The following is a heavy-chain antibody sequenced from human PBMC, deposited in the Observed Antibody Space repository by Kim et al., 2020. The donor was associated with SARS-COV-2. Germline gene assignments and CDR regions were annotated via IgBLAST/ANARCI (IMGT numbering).Heavy chain of an antibody. CDR1: GASITSSF. CDR3: ARWNNDWRGYDY. J-gene: IGHJ4*01. V-gene: IGHV4-59*01. CDR2: VHHTGST. D-gene: IGHD3-9*01. Sequence: SETLSLTCTVSGASITSSFWNWIRLPPGKALEWIGYVHHTGSTRYYPSLRSRVTMSVDTSKDHFSLRLTSVTAAATAVFYCARWNNDWRGYDYSGPGTLV.